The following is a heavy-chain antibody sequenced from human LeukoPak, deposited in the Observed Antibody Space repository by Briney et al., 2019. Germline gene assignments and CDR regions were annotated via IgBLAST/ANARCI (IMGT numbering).Heavy chain of an antibody. V-gene: IGHV4-61*01. J-gene: IGHJ4*02. CDR2: IYYSGST. D-gene: IGHD3-10*01. CDR3: ARIRARSGSKDFDY. CDR1: GGSVSSGSYY. Sequence: SETLSLTCTVSGGSVSSGSYYWSWIRQPPGKGLEWIGYIYYSGSTNYNPSLKSRVTISVDTSKNQFSLKLSSVTAAVTAVYYCARIRARSGSKDFDYWGLGTLVTVSS.